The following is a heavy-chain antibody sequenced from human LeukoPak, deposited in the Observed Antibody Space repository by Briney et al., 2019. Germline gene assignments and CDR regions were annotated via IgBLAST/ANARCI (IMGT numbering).Heavy chain of an antibody. J-gene: IGHJ4*02. V-gene: IGHV3-23*01. CDR3: ARDSTMVRGVLDY. CDR1: GFTFSNYA. D-gene: IGHD3-10*01. CDR2: LNGRGDSP. Sequence: GGSLRLSCAASGFTFSNYAMSWVRQAPGKGLEWVSSLNGRGDSPYYADSVKGRFTISRDNSKNTLYLQMNSLRAEDTAVYYCARDSTMVRGVLDYWGQGTLVTVSS.